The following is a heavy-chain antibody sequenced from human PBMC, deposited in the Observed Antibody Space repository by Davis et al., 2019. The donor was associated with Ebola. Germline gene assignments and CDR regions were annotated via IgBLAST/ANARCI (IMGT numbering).Heavy chain of an antibody. Sequence: GESLKISCAASGFTFSSYAMTWFRQAPGEGMEWVSSICGSTGSTYYADSVRGRFSVSRDDSKNTLFLQLNSLRDEDTAVYYCAKETAAIPTRTDYWGQGTLVTVSS. CDR2: ICGSTGST. V-gene: IGHV3-23*01. CDR3: AKETAAIPTRTDY. D-gene: IGHD1-1*01. CDR1: GFTFSSYA. J-gene: IGHJ4*02.